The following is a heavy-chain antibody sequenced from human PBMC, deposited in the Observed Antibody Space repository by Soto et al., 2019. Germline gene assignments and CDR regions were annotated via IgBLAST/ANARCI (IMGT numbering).Heavy chain of an antibody. CDR2: ISAYNGNT. V-gene: IGHV1-18*01. J-gene: IGHJ2*01. CDR3: ARDHPHYDSSKPNWYFDL. D-gene: IGHD3-22*01. Sequence: ASVKVSCKASGYTFTSYGISWVRQAPGQGLEWMGWISAYNGNTNYAQKFQGRVTITADESTSTAYMELSSLRSEDTAVYYCARDHPHYDSSKPNWYFDLWGRGTLVTVSS. CDR1: GYTFTSYG.